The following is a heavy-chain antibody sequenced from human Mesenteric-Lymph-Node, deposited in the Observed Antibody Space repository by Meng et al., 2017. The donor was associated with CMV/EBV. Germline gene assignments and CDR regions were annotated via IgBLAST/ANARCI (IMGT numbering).Heavy chain of an antibody. J-gene: IGHJ4*02. Sequence: GESLKISCAASGFTFSSYEMNWVRQAPGKGLEWVSYISSGSTIYYADSVKGRFTISRDNAKNSLYLQMNSLRAEDTAVYYCARDSLPPRRPFDYWGQGTLVTVSS. CDR3: ARDSLPPRRPFDY. D-gene: IGHD5/OR15-5a*01. CDR2: ISSGSTI. CDR1: GFTFSSYE. V-gene: IGHV3-48*03.